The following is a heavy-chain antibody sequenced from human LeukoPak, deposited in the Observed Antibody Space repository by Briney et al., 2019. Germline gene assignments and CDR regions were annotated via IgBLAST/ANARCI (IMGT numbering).Heavy chain of an antibody. D-gene: IGHD3-10*01. V-gene: IGHV1-18*01. J-gene: IGHJ6*03. CDR2: ISAYNGNT. CDR3: ARRIGSGSYPYYYYYYMDV. Sequence: ASVKVSCKASGYTFTSYGISWVRQAPGQGLEWMGWISAYNGNTNYAQKLQGRVTMTTDTSTSTAYMELRSLRSDDTAVYYCARRIGSGSYPYYYYYYMDVWGKGTTVTVSS. CDR1: GYTFTSYG.